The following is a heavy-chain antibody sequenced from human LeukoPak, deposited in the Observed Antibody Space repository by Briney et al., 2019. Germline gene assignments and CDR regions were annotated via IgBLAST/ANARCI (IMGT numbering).Heavy chain of an antibody. V-gene: IGHV3-20*04. Sequence: GGSLRLSCAASGFTFDDYGMSWVRQAPGKGLEWVSGINWNGGSTGYADSVKGRFTISRDNAKNSLYLQMNSLRAEDTALYYCARAREFDWFYCYYMDVWGKGTTVTVSS. CDR1: GFTFDDYG. CDR3: ARAREFDWFYCYYMDV. J-gene: IGHJ6*03. D-gene: IGHD3-9*01. CDR2: INWNGGST.